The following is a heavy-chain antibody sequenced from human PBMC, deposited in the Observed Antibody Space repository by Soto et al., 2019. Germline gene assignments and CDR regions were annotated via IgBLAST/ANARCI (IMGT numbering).Heavy chain of an antibody. CDR3: ARGFPETYYDILTGYYKRTFDY. CDR1: GGTFSIYA. V-gene: IGHV1-69*05. Sequence: GASVKVSCKASGGTFSIYAISWVRQAPGQGLEWMGGIIPIFGTANYAQKFQGRVTMTRNTSTSTAYMELSSLRSEGTAVYYCARGFPETYYDILTGYYKRTFDYWGQGTLVTVSS. J-gene: IGHJ4*02. CDR2: IIPIFGTA. D-gene: IGHD3-9*01.